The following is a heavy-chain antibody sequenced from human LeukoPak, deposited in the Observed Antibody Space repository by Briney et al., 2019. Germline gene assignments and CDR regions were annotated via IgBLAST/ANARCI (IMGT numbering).Heavy chain of an antibody. CDR3: ARGYCSHEICQVCPS. CDR2: FYHGGST. V-gene: IGHV4-38-2*02. CDR1: GYSISTGYY. Sequence: SETLSLTCTVSGYSISTGYYWDWIRQPPGKGLEWIGTFYHGGSTNYNPSLKSRVTISVDTSKNQFSLKLRSVTAADTGVYFCARGYCSHEICQVCPSWGQDIVVTVSS. D-gene: IGHD2-15*01. J-gene: IGHJ1*01.